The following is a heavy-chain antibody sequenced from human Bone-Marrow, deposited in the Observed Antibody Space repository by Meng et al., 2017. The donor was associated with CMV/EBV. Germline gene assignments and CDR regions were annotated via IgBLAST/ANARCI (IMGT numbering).Heavy chain of an antibody. CDR3: ARGYYDFWSGGGGMDV. CDR2: IKQDGSEK. Sequence: GGSLRLSCAASGFAFSNYWMTWIRQAPGKGLEWVANIKQDGSEKYYVDSVKGRFTISRDNAKNSLYLQMNSLRAEDTAVYYCARGYYDFWSGGGGMDVWGQGTTVTGSS. CDR1: GFAFSNYW. J-gene: IGHJ6*01. V-gene: IGHV3-7*01. D-gene: IGHD3-3*01.